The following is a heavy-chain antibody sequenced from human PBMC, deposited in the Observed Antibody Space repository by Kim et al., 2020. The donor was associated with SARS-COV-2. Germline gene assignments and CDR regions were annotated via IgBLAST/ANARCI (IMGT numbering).Heavy chain of an antibody. CDR1: GYTFTSYA. V-gene: IGHV1-3*01. J-gene: IGHJ4*02. D-gene: IGHD1-26*01. Sequence: ASVKVSCKASGYTFTSYAMQWVRQAPGQGLEWMGWINAANGNTKYSQKFQGRVTITTDTSASTAYMELSSLRSEDTAVYYCARWDSGSYYGLYYWGQGTLVTVSS. CDR2: INAANGNT. CDR3: ARWDSGSYYGLYY.